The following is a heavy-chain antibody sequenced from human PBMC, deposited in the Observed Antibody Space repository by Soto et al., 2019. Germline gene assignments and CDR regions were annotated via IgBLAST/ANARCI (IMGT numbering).Heavy chain of an antibody. CDR1: GFTFSSYA. J-gene: IGHJ4*02. D-gene: IGHD3-3*01. CDR3: AKVGETHTVLRFLEWSSYFDY. V-gene: IGHV3-23*01. Sequence: GGSLRLSCAASGFTFSSYAMSWVRQAPGKGLEWVSAISGSGGSTYYADSVKGRFTISRDNSKNTLYLQMNSLRAEDTAVYYCAKVGETHTVLRFLEWSSYFDYWGQGTLVTVSS. CDR2: ISGSGGST.